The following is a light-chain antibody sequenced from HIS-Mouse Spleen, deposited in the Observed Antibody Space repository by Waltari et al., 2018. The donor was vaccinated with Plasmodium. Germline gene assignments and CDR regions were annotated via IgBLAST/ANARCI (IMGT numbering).Light chain of an antibody. Sequence: SYELTQPPSVSVSPGQTARITCSGDALPKKYAYWYQQKSGKAPVLVIYEDSKRPSGIPEGFSGSSSGKMDTLTISGAQVEDEADYYCYSTDSSGNHRVFGGGTKLTVL. CDR1: ALPKKY. V-gene: IGLV3-10*01. CDR3: YSTDSSGNHRV. J-gene: IGLJ3*02. CDR2: EDS.